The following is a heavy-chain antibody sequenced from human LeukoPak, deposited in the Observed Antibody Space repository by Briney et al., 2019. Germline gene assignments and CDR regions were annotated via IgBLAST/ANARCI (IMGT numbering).Heavy chain of an antibody. CDR3: ARAYSSGWDYFDY. CDR1: GGSISSYY. CDR2: IYYSGST. D-gene: IGHD6-19*01. V-gene: IGHV4-59*01. J-gene: IGHJ4*02. Sequence: PSETLSLTCTVSGGSISSYYWSWIRQPPGKGLEWIGYIYYSGSTNYNPSLKSRVTISVDTSKNQFSLKLSSVTAADTAVYYCARAYSSGWDYFDYWGQGTLVTASS.